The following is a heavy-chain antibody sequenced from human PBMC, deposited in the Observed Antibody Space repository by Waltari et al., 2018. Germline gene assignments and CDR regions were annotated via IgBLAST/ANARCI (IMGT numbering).Heavy chain of an antibody. CDR1: GLTFSNYP. Sequence: VQLVESGGGVVQPGRSLRLSCAASGLTFSNYPMNWVRQAPGMGLEHGASINSNGRTTYYADSVKGRSTISRDNSKNTLYLQMGSLRDEDMAVYYCARGPPDGGSSGWPWYSDLWGRGTLVTVSS. CDR3: ARGPPDGGSSGWPWYSDL. V-gene: IGHV3-64*07. CDR2: INSNGRTT. D-gene: IGHD6-25*01. J-gene: IGHJ2*01.